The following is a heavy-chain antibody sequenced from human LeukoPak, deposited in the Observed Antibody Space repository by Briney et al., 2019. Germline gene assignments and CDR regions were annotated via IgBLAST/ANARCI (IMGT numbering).Heavy chain of an antibody. V-gene: IGHV3-30*02. J-gene: IGHJ4*02. Sequence: SGGSLRLSCAASGFTFSSYGMHWVRQAPGKGLEWLAFIRYDGSNKYYADSVKGRFTISRDNSKNTLYLQMNSLRAEDTAVYYCAKSGSGWYQGGSDCDYWGQGTLVTVSS. CDR1: GFTFSSYG. D-gene: IGHD6-19*01. CDR3: AKSGSGWYQGGSDCDY. CDR2: IRYDGSNK.